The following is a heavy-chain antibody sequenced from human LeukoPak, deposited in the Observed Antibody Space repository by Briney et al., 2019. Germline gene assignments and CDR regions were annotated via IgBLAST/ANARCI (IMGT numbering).Heavy chain of an antibody. CDR1: GFTCSLYW. CDR2: INPDGSQK. V-gene: IGHV3-7*01. CDR3: VRQMIRFWFDP. J-gene: IGHJ5*02. D-gene: IGHD3-16*01. Sequence: GGSLRLSCAASGFTCSLYWMTWVRQSPGKGLEWVADINPDGSQKYSVDSVKGRFTISRDNAKNSLFLQMNSLRAEDTAVYYCVRQMIRFWFDPWGQGTQVTVSS.